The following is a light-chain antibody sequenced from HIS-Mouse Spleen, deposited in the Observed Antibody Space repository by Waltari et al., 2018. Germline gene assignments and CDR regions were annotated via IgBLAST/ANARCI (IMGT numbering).Light chain of an antibody. Sequence: QSALTQPRSVSGSPGQSVTISCTGTSSDVGGYNYVFRYPQHPGKAPKLMIYDVSKRSSGGPVRFSGSKSGNTASLAISGLQAEDGADYYCCSYAGSYSYVFGTGTKVTVL. J-gene: IGLJ1*01. CDR2: DVS. CDR3: CSYAGSYSYV. CDR1: SSDVGGYNY. V-gene: IGLV2-11*01.